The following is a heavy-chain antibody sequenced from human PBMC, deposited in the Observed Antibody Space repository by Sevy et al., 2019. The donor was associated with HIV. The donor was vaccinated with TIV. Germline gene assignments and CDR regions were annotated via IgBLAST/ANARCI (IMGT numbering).Heavy chain of an antibody. V-gene: IGHV3-11*01. CDR2: ISSSGTII. CDR1: GLNVNDYF. CDR3: ARDLASGSFFSLYFDY. J-gene: IGHJ4*02. D-gene: IGHD3-10*01. Sequence: GGSLRLSCAASGLNVNDYFMSWIRQAPGKRPEGVSYISSSGTIIYYADSLKGQFTISRDNAKNSLYLQMNSLRAEDTDIYYCARDLASGSFFSLYFDYWGQGTLVTVSS.